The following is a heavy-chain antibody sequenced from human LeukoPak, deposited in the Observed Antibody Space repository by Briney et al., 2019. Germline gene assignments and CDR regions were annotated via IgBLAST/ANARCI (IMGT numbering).Heavy chain of an antibody. Sequence: ASVKVSCKSSGGTFSNHAISWVRQAPGQGLEWMGWINPNSGGTKYAQKFQDRVTMTRDTSISTAYMELSRLRSDDTAVYYCARDKWEPRYAFDIWGQGTMVTVSS. D-gene: IGHD1-26*01. V-gene: IGHV1-2*02. CDR3: ARDKWEPRYAFDI. CDR2: INPNSGGT. CDR1: GGTFSNHA. J-gene: IGHJ3*02.